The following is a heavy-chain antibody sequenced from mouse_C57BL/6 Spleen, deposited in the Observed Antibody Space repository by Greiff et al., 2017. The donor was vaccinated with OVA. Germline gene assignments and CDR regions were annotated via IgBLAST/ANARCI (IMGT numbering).Heavy chain of an antibody. CDR2: IHPNSGST. CDR1: GYTFTSYW. D-gene: IGHD1-1*01. V-gene: IGHV1-64*01. CDR3: ALTTVVAIRYFDV. J-gene: IGHJ1*03. Sequence: QVQLKQPGAELVKPGASVKLSCKASGYTFTSYWMHWVKQRPGQGLEWIGMIHPNSGSTNYNEKFKSKATLTVDKSSSTAYMQLSSLTSEDSAVYYCALTTVVAIRYFDVWGTGTTVTVSS.